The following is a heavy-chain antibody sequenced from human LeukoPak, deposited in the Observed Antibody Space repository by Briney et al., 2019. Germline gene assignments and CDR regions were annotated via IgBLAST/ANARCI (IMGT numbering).Heavy chain of an antibody. V-gene: IGHV3-23*01. CDR2: ISGSGGST. J-gene: IGHJ5*02. CDR3: ATGGIYTGDWFDP. D-gene: IGHD6-13*01. CDR1: GFTFSSYA. Sequence: PGGSLRLSCAASGFTFSSYAMSWVRQAPGKGLEWVSAISGSGGSTYYADSVKGRFTIPRDNSKNTLYLQMNRLRAEDTAVYYCATGGIYTGDWFDPWGQGTVVTVSS.